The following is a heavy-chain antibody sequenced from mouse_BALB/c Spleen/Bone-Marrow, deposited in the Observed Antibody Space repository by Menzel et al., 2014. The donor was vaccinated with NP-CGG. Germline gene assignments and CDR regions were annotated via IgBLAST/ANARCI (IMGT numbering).Heavy chain of an antibody. CDR1: GYTFTSYV. CDR2: INPYNDGT. V-gene: IGHV1-14*01. Sequence: VQLQQSGPELVKPGASVKMSCKASGYTFTSYVMHWVKQKPGQGLEWVGYINPYNDGTNYNEKFQGKATLTSDKSSSTVYMELSSLTSEDSAVYYCARGGSYYAVDYWGQGTSVTVSS. J-gene: IGHJ4*01. CDR3: ARGGSYYAVDY.